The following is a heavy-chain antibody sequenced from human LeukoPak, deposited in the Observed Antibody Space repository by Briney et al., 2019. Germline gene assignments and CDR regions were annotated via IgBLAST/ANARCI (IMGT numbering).Heavy chain of an antibody. CDR1: GFTFSSYA. CDR3: AKGIAVAGRNPPNYYFDY. D-gene: IGHD6-19*01. CDR2: ISGSGGST. Sequence: GGSLRLSCAASGFTFSSYAMSWVRQAPGKGLEWVSAISGSGGSTYYADSVKGRFTISRDNSKNTLYLQMNSLRAEDTAVYYCAKGIAVAGRNPPNYYFDYWGQGTLVTVSS. V-gene: IGHV3-23*01. J-gene: IGHJ4*02.